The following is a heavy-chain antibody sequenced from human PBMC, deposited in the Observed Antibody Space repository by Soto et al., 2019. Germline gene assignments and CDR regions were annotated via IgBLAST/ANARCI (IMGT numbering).Heavy chain of an antibody. D-gene: IGHD6-19*01. V-gene: IGHV4-39*01. J-gene: IGHJ3*02. CDR1: GGSISRSNYY. Sequence: QLQLQESGPGLVKPSETLSLTCTVSGGSISRSNYYWGWIRQPPGKGLEWIGSIYYSGSTYYNPSLKSRVTIFVDTSKNQFSLRLSSVTAADTAVYYCARPEERAVTGADAFDIWGQGTMVIVSS. CDR2: IYYSGST. CDR3: ARPEERAVTGADAFDI.